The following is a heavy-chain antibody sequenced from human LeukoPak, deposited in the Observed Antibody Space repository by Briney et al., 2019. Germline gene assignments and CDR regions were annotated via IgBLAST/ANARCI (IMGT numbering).Heavy chain of an antibody. V-gene: IGHV5-51*07. CDR2: IHPGDSDT. CDR3: ARLSATYYYDSSGYPNDAFDI. Sequence: GASLKISSKGSGYSFTNHRNRTPHQTPRKGQERMGIIHPGDSDTRYSPSFQGQVTISADKSISTAYLQWSSLKASDTAMYYCARLSATYYYDSSGYPNDAFDIWGQGTMVTVSS. J-gene: IGHJ3*02. D-gene: IGHD3-22*01. CDR1: GYSFTNHR.